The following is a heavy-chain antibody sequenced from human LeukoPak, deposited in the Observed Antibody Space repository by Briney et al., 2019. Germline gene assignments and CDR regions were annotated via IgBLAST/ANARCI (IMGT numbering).Heavy chain of an antibody. CDR2: ISSRGSTI. Sequence: GGSLRLSCAASGFTFSSYEMNCVRQAPGKGLEWVSYISSRGSTILYADSVKGRVTISRDNAKNSLYLQMNTLRVEDTAVYYCARDERHAFDIWGQGTMVTVSS. CDR1: GFTFSSYE. CDR3: ARDERHAFDI. J-gene: IGHJ3*02. V-gene: IGHV3-48*03. D-gene: IGHD5-24*01.